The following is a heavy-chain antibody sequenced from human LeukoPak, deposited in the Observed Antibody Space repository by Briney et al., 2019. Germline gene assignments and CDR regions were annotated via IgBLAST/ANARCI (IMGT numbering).Heavy chain of an antibody. CDR1: GVSLSSYY. Sequence: SETLSLTCTVSGVSLSSYYWSWIRQSPEKGLEWIGNVYYSGTTKYNPSLKSRVTISIDTYKDQFSLKLRSMTAADTAVYYCARLNYDFPDYWGQGTLVTVSS. CDR3: ARLNYDFPDY. J-gene: IGHJ4*02. CDR2: VYYSGTT. V-gene: IGHV4-59*01. D-gene: IGHD3-3*01.